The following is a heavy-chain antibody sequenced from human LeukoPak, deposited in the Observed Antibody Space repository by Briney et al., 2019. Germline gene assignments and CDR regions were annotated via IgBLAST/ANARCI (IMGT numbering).Heavy chain of an antibody. Sequence: QPGGSLRLSCAASGFTFSSYGMHWVRQAPGKGLEWVAVISYDGSNKYYADSVKGRFTISRDNSKNTLYLQTNSLRAEDTAVYYCAKDNRQWLLPGYYFDYWGQGTLVTVSS. CDR1: GFTFSSYG. V-gene: IGHV3-30*18. CDR2: ISYDGSNK. J-gene: IGHJ4*02. D-gene: IGHD6-19*01. CDR3: AKDNRQWLLPGYYFDY.